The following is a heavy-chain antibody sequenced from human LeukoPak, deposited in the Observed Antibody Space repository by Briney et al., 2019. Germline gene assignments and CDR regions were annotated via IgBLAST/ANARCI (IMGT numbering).Heavy chain of an antibody. CDR3: AREKRYCSGGSCYYHFDY. CDR2: ISYDGSNK. V-gene: IGHV3-30-3*01. CDR1: GFTFSSYA. Sequence: GRSLRLSCAASGFTFSSYAMHWVRQAPGKGLEWVAVISYDGSNKYYADSVKGRFTISRDNSKNTLYLQMNSLRAEDTAVYYCAREKRYCSGGSCYYHFDYWGQGTLVTVSS. D-gene: IGHD2-15*01. J-gene: IGHJ4*02.